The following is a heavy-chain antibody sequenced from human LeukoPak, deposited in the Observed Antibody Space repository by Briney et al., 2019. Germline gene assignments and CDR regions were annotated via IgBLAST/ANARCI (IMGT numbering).Heavy chain of an antibody. CDR1: GYTFTSYD. CDR3: ARGLPLGYCTYGVCYPPKHFDF. Sequence: ASVKVSCKASGYTFTSYDINWVRQAPGQGLEWMGWVNPKSGNTGYKQKFQARVTITRGTSITTAYMELSSLTSDDTAVYFCARGLPLGYCTYGVCYPPKHFDFWGQGTLVTVSS. V-gene: IGHV1-8*03. J-gene: IGHJ4*02. CDR2: VNPKSGNT. D-gene: IGHD2-8*01.